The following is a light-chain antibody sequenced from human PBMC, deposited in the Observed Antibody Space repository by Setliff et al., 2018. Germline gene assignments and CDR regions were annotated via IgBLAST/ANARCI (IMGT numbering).Light chain of an antibody. CDR3: CSYAGGSTYV. Sequence: QSVLTQPASVSGPPGQSVTISCTGTNNDVGAYNYVSWYQQHPGKAPKFMIYDVSKRSSGASDRFSGSKSGNTASLTISGLQAEDEADYYCCSYAGGSTYVFGTGTKGTVL. CDR1: NNDVGAYNY. J-gene: IGLJ1*01. CDR2: DVS. V-gene: IGLV2-23*02.